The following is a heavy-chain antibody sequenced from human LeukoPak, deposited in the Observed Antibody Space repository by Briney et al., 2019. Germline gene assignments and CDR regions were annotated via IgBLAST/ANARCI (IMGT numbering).Heavy chain of an antibody. CDR2: INPSGGST. J-gene: IGHJ4*02. V-gene: IGHV1-46*01. CDR1: GYTFTNYY. CDR3: ARSVGQHFDY. Sequence: GASVKVSCKASGYTFTNYYMHWVRQAPGQGLEWMGIINPSGGSTTYAQKFQGRVTITADESTSTAYMELSSLRSEDTAVYYCARSVGQHFDYWGQGTLVTVSS. D-gene: IGHD1-1*01.